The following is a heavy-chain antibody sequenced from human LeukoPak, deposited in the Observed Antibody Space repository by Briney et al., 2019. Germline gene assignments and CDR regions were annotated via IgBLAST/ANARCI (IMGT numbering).Heavy chain of an antibody. J-gene: IGHJ4*02. CDR1: GYTFSGFY. Sequence: ASVKVSCKASGYTFSGFYIHWVRQAPGQGLEWMGWINPNSGVTNYAQKFQGRVTMTRDTSISTAYMELSRLRSDDTAVYYCARPAYYDSSGYLYYFDYWGQGTLVTVSS. CDR2: INPNSGVT. V-gene: IGHV1-2*02. CDR3: ARPAYYDSSGYLYYFDY. D-gene: IGHD3-22*01.